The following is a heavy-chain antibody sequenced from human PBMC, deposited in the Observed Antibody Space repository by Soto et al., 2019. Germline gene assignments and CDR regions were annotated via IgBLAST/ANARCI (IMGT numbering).Heavy chain of an antibody. V-gene: IGHV2-5*02. CDR3: AHRPPYGDSQYSQH. CDR2: IYWDDDK. J-gene: IGHJ1*01. CDR1: GFSLSTSGVG. D-gene: IGHD4-17*01. Sequence: QITLKESGPTLVKPTQTLTLTCTFSGFSLSTSGVGVGWIRQPPGKALEWLALIYWDDDKRYSPSLKSRLTITKDTSKNQVVLTMTNMDPVDTATYYCAHRPPYGDSQYSQHWGQGTLVTVSS.